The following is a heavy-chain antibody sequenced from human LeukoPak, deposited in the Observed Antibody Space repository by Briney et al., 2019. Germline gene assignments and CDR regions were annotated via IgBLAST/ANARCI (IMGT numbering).Heavy chain of an antibody. J-gene: IGHJ3*02. V-gene: IGHV3-30-3*01. CDR3: ARSPRTGAFDI. CDR1: GFTFSSYA. CDR2: ISYDGSNK. Sequence: GRSLGLSCAASGFTFSSYAMHWVRQAPGKGLEWVAVISYDGSNKYYADSVKGRFTISRDNSKNTLYLQMNSLRAEDTAVYYCARSPRTGAFDIWGQGTMVTVSS.